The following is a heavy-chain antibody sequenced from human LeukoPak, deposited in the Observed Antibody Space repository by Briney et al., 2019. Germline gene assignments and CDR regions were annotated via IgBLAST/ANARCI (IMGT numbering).Heavy chain of an antibody. V-gene: IGHV3-11*01. CDR2: ISPTGSRI. CDR1: GFTVSSHY. Sequence: GGSLRLSCAASGFTVSSHYMSWVRQAPGKGLEWISYISPTGSRIYYTDSVKGRFTISRDNAKKSLILQMNSLRADDTAVYYCARDYAGDTSGLVLDYWGQGTLVTVSS. CDR3: ARDYAGDTSGLVLDY. D-gene: IGHD3-22*01. J-gene: IGHJ4*02.